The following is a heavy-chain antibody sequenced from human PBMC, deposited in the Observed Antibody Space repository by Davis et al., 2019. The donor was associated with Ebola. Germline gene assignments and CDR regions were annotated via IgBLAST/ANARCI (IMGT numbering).Heavy chain of an antibody. CDR1: GYSFSNYW. Sequence: GESLKISCKGSGYSFSNYWIGWVRQLPGKGLEWMAMIYPDDSDTRYSPSFEGQVTVSVDNSINTAYLQWSSLKASDSGMYYCASLRRTITGMDDGFDIWGQGTMVTVSS. V-gene: IGHV5-51*01. D-gene: IGHD2-8*02. CDR3: ASLRRTITGMDDGFDI. CDR2: IYPDDSDT. J-gene: IGHJ3*02.